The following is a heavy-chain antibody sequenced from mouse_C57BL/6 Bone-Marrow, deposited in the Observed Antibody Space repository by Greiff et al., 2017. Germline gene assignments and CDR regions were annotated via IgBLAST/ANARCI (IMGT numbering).Heavy chain of an antibody. V-gene: IGHV1-15*01. CDR1: GYTFTDYE. CDR2: LDPETGGT. CDR3: TRGGYYARDY. J-gene: IGHJ4*01. Sequence: QVQLKQSGAELVRPGASVTLSCKASGYTFTDYEMHWVKQTPVHGLEWIGALDPETGGTAYNQKFKGKAILTADKSSSTAYMELRSLTSEDSAVYYGTRGGYYARDYWGRGTSVTVSS.